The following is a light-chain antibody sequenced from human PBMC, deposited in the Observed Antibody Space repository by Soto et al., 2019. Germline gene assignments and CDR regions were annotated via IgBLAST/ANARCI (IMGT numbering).Light chain of an antibody. Sequence: DIQMTQSPSSLSASVGDRVTIACRASQSISSNLNWYQQKPGKGPKFLIYAASNLHSGVPSRFTGSDPGTDFTLTISSLQPEDFATFYCQQTYRIPYTFGQGPKVDIK. CDR2: AAS. V-gene: IGKV1-39*01. J-gene: IGKJ2*01. CDR1: QSISSN. CDR3: QQTYRIPYT.